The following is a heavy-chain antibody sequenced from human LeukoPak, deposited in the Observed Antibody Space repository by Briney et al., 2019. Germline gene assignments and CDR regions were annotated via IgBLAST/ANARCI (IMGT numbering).Heavy chain of an antibody. Sequence: PGRSLRLSCAASGFTFDDYAMHWVRHAPGKGLEWVSGISWNSGNIAYADSVKGRFTISRDNAKNSLYLRMNGLRAEDTALYYCAKDVYGSGSYPYYYYGLDVWGQGTPVTVSS. CDR2: ISWNSGNI. D-gene: IGHD3-10*01. CDR1: GFTFDDYA. V-gene: IGHV3-9*01. CDR3: AKDVYGSGSYPYYYYGLDV. J-gene: IGHJ6*02.